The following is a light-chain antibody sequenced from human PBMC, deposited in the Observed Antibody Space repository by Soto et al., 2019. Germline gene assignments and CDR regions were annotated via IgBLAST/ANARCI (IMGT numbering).Light chain of an antibody. CDR1: QSISNN. V-gene: IGKV3-15*01. J-gene: IGKJ2*01. CDR2: DAS. CDR3: HQCNNWHPA. Sequence: EILMTQSPATLSVSPGETATLSCRASQSISNNLAWYQQKPGKAPRLLIYDASTRATGIPARFSGSGSGTEFTLTISSLQSEDFALYYCHQCNNWHPAFGQGTKLEI.